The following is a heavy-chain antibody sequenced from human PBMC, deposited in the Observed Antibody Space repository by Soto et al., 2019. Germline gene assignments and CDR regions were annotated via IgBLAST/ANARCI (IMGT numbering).Heavy chain of an antibody. Sequence: QVHLVQSGAEARKPGASVNVSCMASGFSLNTYVVHWVRQAPGQGLEWMGWVNAASGNTQTSQKFQGRLTLTRDKSANTAYMELSNLRTEDTAVYSCARRPLLESHFDYWGQGTLVAVSS. V-gene: IGHV1-3*01. CDR3: ARRPLLESHFDY. CDR2: VNAASGNT. CDR1: GFSLNTYV. J-gene: IGHJ4*02.